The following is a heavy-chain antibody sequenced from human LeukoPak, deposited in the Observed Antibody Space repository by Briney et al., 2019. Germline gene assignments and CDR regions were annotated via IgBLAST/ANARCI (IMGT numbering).Heavy chain of an antibody. Sequence: SETLSLTCTVSGGSISSYYWSWIRQPPGKGLEWIGYIYYSGSTNYNPSLKSRVTISVDTSKNQFSLKLSSVTAADTAVYYCARAYDFWSGRNYYFDYWGQGTLVTVSS. CDR2: IYYSGST. CDR3: ARAYDFWSGRNYYFDY. V-gene: IGHV4-59*01. J-gene: IGHJ4*02. CDR1: GGSISSYY. D-gene: IGHD3-3*01.